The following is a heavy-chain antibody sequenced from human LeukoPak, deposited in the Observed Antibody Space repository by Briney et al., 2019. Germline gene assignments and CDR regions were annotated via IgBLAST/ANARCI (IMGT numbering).Heavy chain of an antibody. CDR3: ARDHPYGGVGDFDY. CDR1: GFTVSGNY. V-gene: IGHV3-66*01. J-gene: IGHJ4*02. Sequence: PGGSLRLSCAVFGFTVSGNYMSWVRQAPRKGLEWVSAIYTDGNTHYAGSVKGRFTISRDSFKNTLYLQMNSLRAEDTAVYYCARDHPYGGVGDFDYWGQGTLVTVSS. D-gene: IGHD3-16*01. CDR2: IYTDGNT.